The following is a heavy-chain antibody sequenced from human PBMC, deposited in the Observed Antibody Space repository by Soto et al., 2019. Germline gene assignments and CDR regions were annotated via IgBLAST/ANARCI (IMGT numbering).Heavy chain of an antibody. Sequence: QVQLVQSGAEVKKPGSSVKVSCKASGGTVSSYTISWVRQAPGQGLEWMGRIIPILGIANYAQKFQGRVTITADKSTSTAYMELSSLRSEDTAVYYCARALPAAYPIYYFDYWGQGTLVTVSS. J-gene: IGHJ4*02. V-gene: IGHV1-69*02. CDR1: GGTVSSYT. D-gene: IGHD2-2*01. CDR3: ARALPAAYPIYYFDY. CDR2: IIPILGIA.